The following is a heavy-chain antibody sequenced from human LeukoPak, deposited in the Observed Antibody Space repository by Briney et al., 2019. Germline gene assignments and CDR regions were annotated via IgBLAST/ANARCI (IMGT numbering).Heavy chain of an antibody. Sequence: GGSLRLSCAASGFTFSSYGMTWVRQAPGKGLEWVSGIGNSGGSTYYADPVKGRFTISRDNSKNTLFLQMNSLRAEDTAVYYCAKGLYNCAIWGQGSLVTVSS. CDR2: IGNSGGST. V-gene: IGHV3-23*01. CDR1: GFTFSSYG. J-gene: IGHJ4*02. CDR3: AKGLYNCAI. D-gene: IGHD1-20*01.